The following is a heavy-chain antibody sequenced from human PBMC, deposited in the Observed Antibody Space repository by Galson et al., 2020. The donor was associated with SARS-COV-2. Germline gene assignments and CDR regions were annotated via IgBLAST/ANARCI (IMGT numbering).Heavy chain of an antibody. CDR3: ARDASRGLDP. Sequence: SETLSLTCTLSGGSISDYHWSWIRQPPGKGLEWIGYIYYTGSTTYNPSLKSRVTISIDTSKRQFSLTLSSVTAADTAVYYCARDASRGLDPWGQGTLVTVSS. J-gene: IGHJ5*02. CDR2: IYYTGST. CDR1: GGSISDYH. V-gene: IGHV4-59*01. D-gene: IGHD2-2*01.